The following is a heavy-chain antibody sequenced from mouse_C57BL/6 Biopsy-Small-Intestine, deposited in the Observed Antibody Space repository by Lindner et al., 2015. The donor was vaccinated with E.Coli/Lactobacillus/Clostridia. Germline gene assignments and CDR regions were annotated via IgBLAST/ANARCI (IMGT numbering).Heavy chain of an antibody. CDR2: INPSTGDT. D-gene: IGHD1-2*01. CDR1: GYSFTGYY. V-gene: IGHV1-42*01. J-gene: IGHJ4*01. Sequence: VQLQESGPELVKPGASVKLSCKASGYSFTGYYMNWVRQSPEKSLEWIGEINPSTGDTSYNQKFKAKATLTVDKSSSTAYMQLMSLTSEDSAVYYCARFHYVGGALDYWGQGTSVTVSS. CDR3: ARFHYVGGALDY.